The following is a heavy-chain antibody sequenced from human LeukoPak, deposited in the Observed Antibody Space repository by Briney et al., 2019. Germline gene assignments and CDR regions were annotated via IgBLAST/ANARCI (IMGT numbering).Heavy chain of an antibody. Sequence: GGSLRLSCAASGFTVSWYGMHWVRQAPGKGLDGVAVMSQDGSNKYYADSLKGRFTISRDNSKNTLYLQMNSLRAEDTAVYYCAKESGVYCSGGSCYLDHWGQGTLVTVSS. V-gene: IGHV3-30*18. CDR3: AKESGVYCSGGSCYLDH. D-gene: IGHD2-15*01. CDR2: MSQDGSNK. CDR1: GFTVSWYG. J-gene: IGHJ4*02.